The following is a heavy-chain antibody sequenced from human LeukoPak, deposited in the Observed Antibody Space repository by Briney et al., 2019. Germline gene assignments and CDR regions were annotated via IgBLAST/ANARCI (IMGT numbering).Heavy chain of an antibody. CDR1: GFTFSSYG. CDR3: AKELIEGPYSHGSDY. D-gene: IGHD5-18*01. Sequence: GGSLRLSCAASGFTFSSYGRHWVRQGPAKGLEWVAVIRYDGSNKYYADSVKGRFTISRDNSKNTLYLQMTSLRAEDTPVYSCAKELIEGPYSHGSDYWGQGTLVTVSS. J-gene: IGHJ4*02. V-gene: IGHV3-30*02. CDR2: IRYDGSNK.